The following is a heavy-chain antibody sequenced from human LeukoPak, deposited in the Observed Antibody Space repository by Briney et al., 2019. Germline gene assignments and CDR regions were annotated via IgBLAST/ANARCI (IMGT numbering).Heavy chain of an antibody. CDR1: GYTFTGYH. Sequence: GASVKVSCKPSGYTFTGYHIHWVRQAPGQGLEWMGWINPNSGGTNYAQKFQGRVTMTRDTSISTAYMELSRLRSDDTAVYSCARGGQGAPLDYWGQGSLVTVSS. CDR3: ARGGQGAPLDY. D-gene: IGHD1-26*01. CDR2: INPNSGGT. V-gene: IGHV1-2*02. J-gene: IGHJ4*02.